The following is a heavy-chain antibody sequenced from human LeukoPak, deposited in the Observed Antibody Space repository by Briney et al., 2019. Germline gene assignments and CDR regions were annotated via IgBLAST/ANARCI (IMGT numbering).Heavy chain of an antibody. V-gene: IGHV1-3*01. CDR3: ARWEVAMDV. Sequence: SSVKVSCKACGYTFTSYALHWVRQAPGQRLEWMGWINAGNGNKKYSQKFQGRVTITRDTSASTTYMELSSLRSDDTAVYYCARWEVAMDVWGQGTTVTVSS. J-gene: IGHJ6*02. CDR1: GYTFTSYA. D-gene: IGHD1-26*01. CDR2: INAGNGNK.